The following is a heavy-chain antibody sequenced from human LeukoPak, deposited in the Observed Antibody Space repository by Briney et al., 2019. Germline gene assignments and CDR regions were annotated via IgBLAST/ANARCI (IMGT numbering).Heavy chain of an antibody. V-gene: IGHV3-21*01. Sequence: GGSLRLSCAASGFTVSSNYMSWVRQAPGKGLEWVSSISSSSSYIYYADSVKGRFTISRDNAKNSLYLQMNSLRAEDTAVYYCASQNSYGYYYMDVWGKGTTVTVSS. CDR1: GFTVSSNY. CDR3: ASQNSYGYYYMDV. J-gene: IGHJ6*03. CDR2: ISSSSSYI. D-gene: IGHD5-18*01.